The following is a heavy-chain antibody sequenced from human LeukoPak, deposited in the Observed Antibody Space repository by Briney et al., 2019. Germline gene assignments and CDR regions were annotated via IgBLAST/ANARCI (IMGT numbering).Heavy chain of an antibody. Sequence: GGSLRLSCAASGFTFSSYGMHWVRQAPGKGLEWVAFIRYDGSNKYYADSVKGRFTISRDNSKNTLYLQMNSLRAEDTAVYYCASLPTTVTSFDYWGQGTLVTVSS. D-gene: IGHD4-17*01. CDR3: ASLPTTVTSFDY. CDR1: GFTFSSYG. J-gene: IGHJ4*02. CDR2: IRYDGSNK. V-gene: IGHV3-30*02.